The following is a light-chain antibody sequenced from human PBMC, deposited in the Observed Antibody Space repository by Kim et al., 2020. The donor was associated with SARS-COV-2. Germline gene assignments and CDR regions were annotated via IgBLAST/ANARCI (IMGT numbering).Light chain of an antibody. V-gene: IGLV2-8*01. Sequence: QSALTQPPSASGSPGQSVTISCTGTSSDVGGYNYVSWYQQHPGKAPKLMIYEVCKRPSGVPDRFSGSKSGNTASLTVSGLQAEDEADYYCSSYAGSNRGVFGGGTQLTVL. CDR3: SSYAGSNRGV. CDR1: SSDVGGYNY. CDR2: EVC. J-gene: IGLJ3*02.